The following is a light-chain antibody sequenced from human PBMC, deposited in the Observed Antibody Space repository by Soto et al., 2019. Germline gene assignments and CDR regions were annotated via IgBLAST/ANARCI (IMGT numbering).Light chain of an antibody. V-gene: IGKV3-20*01. J-gene: IGKJ1*01. CDR1: QRVGSNY. CDR3: QQYGSKRRT. CDR2: GAS. Sequence: DIVLTQTQGTLSLSPGDRATLSYRASQRVGSNYLAWYQQKSGQTPRLLIHGASSRDTGVPDRFSGSGSGTDFSLPISRLEPEDFEVYYCQQYGSKRRTFGQGTQVDIK.